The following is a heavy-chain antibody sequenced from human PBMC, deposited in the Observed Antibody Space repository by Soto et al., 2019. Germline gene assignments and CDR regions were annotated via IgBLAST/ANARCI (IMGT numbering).Heavy chain of an antibody. J-gene: IGHJ5*02. D-gene: IGHD2-2*01. CDR1: GGSISSRGYY. CDR2: IYYSGST. Sequence: QLQLQESGPGLVKPSETLSLTCTVSGGSISSRGYYWGWIRQPPGKGLEWIGTIYYSGSTYYNPSLKSRVTISGDTSKNQFSLKLSSVTAADPAVYYCATSKRFDPCGRETQVTVSS. V-gene: IGHV4-39*01. CDR3: ATSKRFDP.